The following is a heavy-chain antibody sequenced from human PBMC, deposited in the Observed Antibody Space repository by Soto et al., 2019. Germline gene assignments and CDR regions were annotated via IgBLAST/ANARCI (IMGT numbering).Heavy chain of an antibody. D-gene: IGHD4-4*01. J-gene: IGHJ4*02. CDR2: ISYDGNNK. V-gene: IGHV3-30-3*01. CDR3: ATEMTTIHLRYFFDY. CDR1: GFTFSSYA. Sequence: QVQVVESGGGVVQPGRSLRLSCAASGFTFSSYAMHWVRQAPGKGLEWVAVISYDGNNKYYADSVKGRFTISRDNSRNTLYLQMNSLRPEDTAVYFCATEMTTIHLRYFFDYWGQGTLVTVSS.